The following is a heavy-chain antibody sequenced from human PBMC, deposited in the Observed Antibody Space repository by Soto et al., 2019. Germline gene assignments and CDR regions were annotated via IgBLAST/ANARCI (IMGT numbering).Heavy chain of an antibody. CDR1: GGSVSSGDYF. CDR2: VSHIGST. CDR3: ARVWVSEIYYVKSIDP. J-gene: IGHJ5*02. D-gene: IGHD3-10*01. Sequence: PSETLSLTCTVSGGSVSSGDYFWTWIRQSPGKGLERIGYVSHIGSTYYNPSLKSRAKVSLDTSKNQFSLKLTSVTAADTAVFYCARVWVSEIYYVKSIDPWGQGDMVTVSS. V-gene: IGHV4-30-4*02.